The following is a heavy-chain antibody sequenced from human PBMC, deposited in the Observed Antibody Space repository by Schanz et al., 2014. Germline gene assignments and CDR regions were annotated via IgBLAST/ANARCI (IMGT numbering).Heavy chain of an antibody. CDR3: ARRNFYDKSAAFDY. V-gene: IGHV3-72*01. Sequence: EVQLVESGGGVVRPGGSLRLSCAASGFTFSSYAMSWVRQAPGKGLEWVGRITNKPNNYNTEYAASVKGRFTISRDESESSLYLQMDSLKTEDTAVYYCARRNFYDKSAAFDYWGQGSLXTVSS. J-gene: IGHJ4*02. D-gene: IGHD3-9*01. CDR2: ITNKPNNYNT. CDR1: GFTFSSYA.